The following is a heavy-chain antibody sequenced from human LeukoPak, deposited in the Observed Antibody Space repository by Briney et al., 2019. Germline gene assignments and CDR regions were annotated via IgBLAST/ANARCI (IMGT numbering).Heavy chain of an antibody. D-gene: IGHD7-27*01. Sequence: GASVKVSCKASGYTFTSYDINWVRQATGQGLEWMGWMNPNSGNTGYAQKFQGRVTMTRNTSISTAYMELSSLRSEDTAVYYCARDRANWGPHAFDIWGQGTMVTVSS. CDR3: ARDRANWGPHAFDI. J-gene: IGHJ3*02. CDR1: GYTFTSYD. CDR2: MNPNSGNT. V-gene: IGHV1-8*01.